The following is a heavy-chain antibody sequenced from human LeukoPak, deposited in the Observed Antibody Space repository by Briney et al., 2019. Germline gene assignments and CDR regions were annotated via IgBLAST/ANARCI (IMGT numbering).Heavy chain of an antibody. CDR2: TYYSGST. CDR1: GGSISSYY. CDR3: ASSGYSYGWSDYYYGMDV. J-gene: IGHJ6*02. V-gene: IGHV4-59*01. Sequence: SETLSLTCTVSGGSISSYYWSWIRQPPGKGLEWIGYTYYSGSTNYNPSLKSRVTISVDTSKNQFSLKLSSVTAADTAVYYCASSGYSYGWSDYYYGMDVWGQGTTVTVSS. D-gene: IGHD5-18*01.